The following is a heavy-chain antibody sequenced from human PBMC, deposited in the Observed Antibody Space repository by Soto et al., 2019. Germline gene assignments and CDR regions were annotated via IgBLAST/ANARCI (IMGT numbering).Heavy chain of an antibody. Sequence: QVHLVRSRAEVKKPGASVKVSCKASGYTFSSYGISWVRQAPGQGLEWMGWISAYNGNTNYAQKLQGRVIMHTATSTSTAYMELRSLRSDDTAVYYCARESPPADYWGQGTLVTVSS. CDR2: ISAYNGNT. V-gene: IGHV1-18*01. CDR1: GYTFSSYG. J-gene: IGHJ4*02. CDR3: ARESPPADY.